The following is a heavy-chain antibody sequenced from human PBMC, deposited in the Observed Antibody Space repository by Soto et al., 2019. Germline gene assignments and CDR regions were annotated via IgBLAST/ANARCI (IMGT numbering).Heavy chain of an antibody. J-gene: IGHJ4*02. CDR1: GYTFTIYW. Sequence: GESLKISCQVSGYTFTIYWIGWVRQMPGKGLEWMGIIYPSDSDTRYSPSFQGQVTISADQSINTAYLQWDSLTASDTAIYYCARPANTVADHFDLWGQGTPGTVSS. V-gene: IGHV5-51*01. CDR3: ARPANTVADHFDL. CDR2: IYPSDSDT. D-gene: IGHD4-17*01.